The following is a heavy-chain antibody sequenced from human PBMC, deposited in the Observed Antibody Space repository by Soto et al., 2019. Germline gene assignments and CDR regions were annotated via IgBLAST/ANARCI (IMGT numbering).Heavy chain of an antibody. CDR3: ARGARNYYYFDC. CDR2: INGDGSGT. V-gene: IGHV3-74*01. CDR1: GFTFSNYW. Sequence: GGSLRLSCVASGFTFSNYWIHWVRQAPGKGLVWVSRINGDGSGTNYADSVKGQFTISRDNAKNTVYLQMNSLRVEDTAVYYCARGARNYYYFDCWGHGTLVTVSS. J-gene: IGHJ4*01. D-gene: IGHD1-7*01.